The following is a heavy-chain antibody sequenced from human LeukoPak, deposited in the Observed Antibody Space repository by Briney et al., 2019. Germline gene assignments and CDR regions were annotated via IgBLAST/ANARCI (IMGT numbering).Heavy chain of an antibody. CDR2: ISGSSGNT. Sequence: SGRSLRLSCAASGFTFSSYAMSWVRQAPGKGLEWVSAISGSSGNTYYADSVKGRFTISRDNSKNTLYLQMNSLRAEDTAVYYCAKDGVATIWKGRGTFDYWGQGTLVTVSS. CDR3: AKDGVATIWKGRGTFDY. V-gene: IGHV3-23*01. CDR1: GFTFSSYA. D-gene: IGHD5-12*01. J-gene: IGHJ4*02.